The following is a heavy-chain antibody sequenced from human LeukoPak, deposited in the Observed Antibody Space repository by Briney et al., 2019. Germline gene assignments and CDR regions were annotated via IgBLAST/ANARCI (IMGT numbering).Heavy chain of an antibody. CDR3: ARGMYYYGSGSYYYYYYYTDV. CDR1: GDSISGYY. J-gene: IGHJ6*03. V-gene: IGHV4-59*12. CDR2: IYDSAST. D-gene: IGHD3-10*01. Sequence: SESLSLTCTVSGDSISGYYWSWIRQAPGKGLEWMGYIYDSASTNYNPSLKSRVTISVDTSKNQFSLKLSSVTAADTAVYYCARGMYYYGSGSYYYYYYYTDVWGKGTPITVSS.